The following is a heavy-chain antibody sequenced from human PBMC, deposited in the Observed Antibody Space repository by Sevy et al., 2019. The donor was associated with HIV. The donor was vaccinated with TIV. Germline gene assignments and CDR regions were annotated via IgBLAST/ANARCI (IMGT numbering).Heavy chain of an antibody. Sequence: ASVKVSCKASGDTFTNNYIHWMRQAPGQGLEWMAMVDPSAGNTTYAQKFQGRVTMTRDTSTSILYMDLSSLRSEDTAVYYCVRADPDQHFDSWGQGTLLTVSS. CDR3: VRADPDQHFDS. CDR2: VDPSAGNT. CDR1: GDTFTNNY. V-gene: IGHV1-46*01. J-gene: IGHJ4*02.